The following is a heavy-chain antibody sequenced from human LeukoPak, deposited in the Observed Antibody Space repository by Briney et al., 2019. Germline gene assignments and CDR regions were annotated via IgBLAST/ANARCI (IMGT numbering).Heavy chain of an antibody. D-gene: IGHD6-19*01. CDR3: AREVAVAGSFYFGY. CDR2: IYYSGST. V-gene: IGHV4-31*11. CDR1: GGSISSGGYY. Sequence: SETLSLTCAVSGGSISSGGYYWSWIRQHPGKGLEWIGYIYYSGSTYYNPSLKSRVTISVDTSKNQFSLKLSSVTAADTAVYYCAREVAVAGSFYFGYWGQGTLVTVSS. J-gene: IGHJ4*02.